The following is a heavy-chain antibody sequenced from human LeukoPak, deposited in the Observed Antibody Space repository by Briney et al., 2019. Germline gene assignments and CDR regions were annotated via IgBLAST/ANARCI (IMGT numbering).Heavy chain of an antibody. CDR2: IYYSGST. Sequence: SETLSLTCTVSGGSVSRGSYYWSRIRQPPGKGLEWIGYIYYSGSTNYNPSLKSRVTISVDTSKNQFSLKLSSVTAADTAVYYCARGYSGSYYEDWFDPWGQGTLVTVSS. V-gene: IGHV4-61*01. CDR1: GGSVSRGSYY. D-gene: IGHD1-26*01. CDR3: ARGYSGSYYEDWFDP. J-gene: IGHJ5*02.